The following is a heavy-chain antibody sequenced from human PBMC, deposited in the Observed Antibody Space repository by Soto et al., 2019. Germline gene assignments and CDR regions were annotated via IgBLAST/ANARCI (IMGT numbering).Heavy chain of an antibody. CDR3: ARDSLPGTRTWADH. V-gene: IGHV3-66*01. D-gene: IGHD1-26*01. J-gene: IGHJ4*02. CDR1: GFTVSSKY. Sequence: EVQLVESGGGLVQPGESLRLSCAASGFTVSSKYMSWVRQAPGKGLEWVSIIYMRGSTFYADSVKGTVTISRDTSKNTLYVQMDHLTVQDTAMYYCARDSLPGTRTWADHWGQGTLVTVSS. CDR2: IYMRGST.